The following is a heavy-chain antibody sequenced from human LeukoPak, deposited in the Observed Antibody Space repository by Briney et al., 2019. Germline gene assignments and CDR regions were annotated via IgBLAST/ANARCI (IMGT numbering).Heavy chain of an antibody. CDR1: GVSVTGNY. V-gene: IGHV3-66*01. Sequence: GSLRISCAAAGVSVTGNYWHWVRQAPGRAREWVALLYSDGNIRYAASVTGRFTFSRDVAKSTLFLQMVNLRAEDTAQYYCVYGDYPLTNWGQGTLVTVSS. CDR3: VYGDYPLTN. CDR2: LYSDGNI. J-gene: IGHJ1*01. D-gene: IGHD4-17*01.